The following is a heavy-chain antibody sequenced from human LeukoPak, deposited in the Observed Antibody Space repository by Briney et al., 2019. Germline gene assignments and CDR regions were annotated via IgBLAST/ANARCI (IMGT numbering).Heavy chain of an antibody. CDR3: ARASSSGGPNWFDP. CDR2: INLDGSQK. Sequence: GSLRLSCAASGFTVFNYWMSWVRQAPGKGLEWVANINLDGSQKYYVDSLKGRFTISRDNAKNSLYLQMDSLRVEDTAVYYCARASSSGGPNWFDPWGQGTLVTVSS. D-gene: IGHD6-13*01. J-gene: IGHJ5*02. CDR1: GFTVFNYW. V-gene: IGHV3-7*01.